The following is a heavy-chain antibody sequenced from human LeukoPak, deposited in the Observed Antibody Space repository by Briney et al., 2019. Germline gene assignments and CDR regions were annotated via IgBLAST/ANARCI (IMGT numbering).Heavy chain of an antibody. CDR2: ISYDGSNK. CDR3: ARTISSSSTSCFLY. Sequence: GGSLRLSCAASGFTFSSYGMHWVRQAPGKGLEWVAVISYDGSNKYYADSVKGRFTISRDNAQNSLYLQMNSLRAEDTAVYYCARTISSSSTSCFLYWGQGTLVTVSS. J-gene: IGHJ4*02. CDR1: GFTFSSYG. V-gene: IGHV3-30*03. D-gene: IGHD2-2*01.